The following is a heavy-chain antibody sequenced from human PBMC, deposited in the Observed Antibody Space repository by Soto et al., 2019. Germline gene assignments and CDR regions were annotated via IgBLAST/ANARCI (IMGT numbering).Heavy chain of an antibody. J-gene: IGHJ4*02. V-gene: IGHV1-2*02. D-gene: IGHD2-15*01. CDR2: INPNSGGT. CDR3: ARVNVVVVAATREYYFDY. CDR1: GYTFTGYY. Sequence: ASVKVSCKASGYTFTGYYMHWVRQAPGQGLEWMGWINPNSGGTNYAQKFQGRVTMTRDTSISTAYMELSRLRSDDTAAYYCARVNVVVVAATREYYFDYWGQGTLVTSPQ.